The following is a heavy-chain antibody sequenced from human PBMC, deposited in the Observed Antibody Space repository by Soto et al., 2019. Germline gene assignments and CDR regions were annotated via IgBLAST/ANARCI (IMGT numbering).Heavy chain of an antibody. J-gene: IGHJ4*02. CDR2: IYYSGST. Sequence: QVQLQESGPGLVKPSETLSLTCTVSGGSVSSGSYYWSWIRQPPGQGLEWIGYIYYSGSTNYNPSLKSRVTISVDTSKNQFSLKLSSVTAADTAVYYCARGVGDYGDYWGQGTLVTVSS. CDR3: ARGVGDYGDY. D-gene: IGHD4-17*01. CDR1: GGSVSSGSYY. V-gene: IGHV4-61*01.